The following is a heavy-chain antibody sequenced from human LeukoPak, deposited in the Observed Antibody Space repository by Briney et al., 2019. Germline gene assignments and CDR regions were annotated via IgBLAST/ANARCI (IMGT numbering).Heavy chain of an antibody. CDR2: IKQDGSEK. CDR1: GFTFSNFW. CDR3: ARSEITMVRGGAFDI. J-gene: IGHJ3*02. V-gene: IGHV3-7*04. Sequence: GGSLRLSCAASGFTFSNFWMSWVRQAPRKRLEWVANIKQDGSEKYYVDSVKGRFTISRDNAKNSLFLQMNSLRAEDTAVYYCARSEITMVRGGAFDIWGQGTMVTVSS. D-gene: IGHD3-10*01.